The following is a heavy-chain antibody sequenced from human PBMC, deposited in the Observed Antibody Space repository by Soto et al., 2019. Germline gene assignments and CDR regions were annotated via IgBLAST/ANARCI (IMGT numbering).Heavy chain of an antibody. J-gene: IGHJ3*02. Sequence: QVQLQESGPGLVKPSETLSLTCTVSGGSISSYYWTWIRQPPGERLEWIGYVSYSGATNYNPSLKSRVSISVGTSKDQFSLKLTSVTAADTAVYYCAGEPVSGPKAQTVDIWGQGTMVTVSS. CDR2: VSYSGAT. CDR1: GGSISSYY. CDR3: AGEPVSGPKAQTVDI. V-gene: IGHV4-59*01. D-gene: IGHD6-19*01.